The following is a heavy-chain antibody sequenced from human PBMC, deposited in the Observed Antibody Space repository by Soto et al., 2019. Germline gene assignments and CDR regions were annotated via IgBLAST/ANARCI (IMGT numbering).Heavy chain of an antibody. J-gene: IGHJ6*02. CDR2: IIPIFGTA. D-gene: IGHD2-2*01. Sequence: QVQLVQSGAEVKKPGSSVKVSCKASGCTFSSYAISWVRQAPGQGLEWMGGIIPIFGTATYAQKFQGRVTITADESTSTAYMELSRLRSEDTAVYYCARAIGYCMSTSCSHYYYYGMDVWGQGTTFNVSS. V-gene: IGHV1-69*12. CDR3: ARAIGYCMSTSCSHYYYYGMDV. CDR1: GCTFSSYA.